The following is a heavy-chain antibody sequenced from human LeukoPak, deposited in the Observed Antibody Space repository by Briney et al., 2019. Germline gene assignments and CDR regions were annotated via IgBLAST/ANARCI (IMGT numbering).Heavy chain of an antibody. V-gene: IGHV4-34*01. CDR1: GGSFSGYY. CDR2: IYYSGST. D-gene: IGHD6-13*01. CDR3: TRARRSTSSWFFDY. J-gene: IGHJ4*02. Sequence: SETLSLTCAVYGGSFSGYYWSWIRQPPGKGLEWIGSIYYSGSTYSNPSLKSRVTTSVDTSKNQFSLKLSSVTAADSAVYYCTRARRSTSSWFFDYWGQGTLVTVSS.